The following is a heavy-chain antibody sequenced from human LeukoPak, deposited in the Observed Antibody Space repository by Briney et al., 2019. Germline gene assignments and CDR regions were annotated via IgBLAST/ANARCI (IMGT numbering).Heavy chain of an antibody. D-gene: IGHD3-10*01. CDR1: GYTFTSYG. J-gene: IGHJ6*03. CDR2: ISAYNGNT. V-gene: IGHV1-18*01. CDR3: ARDSEYYYGGYRYYYMDV. Sequence: GASVKVSCKASGYTFTSYGISWVRQAPGQGLEWMGWISAYNGNTNYAQKLQGRVTMTTDTSTSTAYMELRSLRSDDTAVYYCARDSEYYYGGYRYYYMDVWGKGTTVTISS.